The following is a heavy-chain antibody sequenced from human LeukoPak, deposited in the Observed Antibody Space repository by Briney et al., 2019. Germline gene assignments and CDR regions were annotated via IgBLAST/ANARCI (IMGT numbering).Heavy chain of an antibody. D-gene: IGHD1-26*01. V-gene: IGHV4-59*01. CDR1: GGSISTYY. CDR3: AREEALGSGSFDY. CDR2: IYYSGST. Sequence: SETLSLTCTVSGGSISTYYWSWIRQPPGKGLEWIGYIYYSGSTNYNPSLKSRVTISVDTSKNQFSLKLGSVTAADTAVYYCAREEALGSGSFDYWGQETLVTVSS. J-gene: IGHJ4*02.